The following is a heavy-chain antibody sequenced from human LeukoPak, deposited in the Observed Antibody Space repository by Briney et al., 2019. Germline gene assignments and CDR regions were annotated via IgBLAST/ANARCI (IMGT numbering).Heavy chain of an antibody. CDR3: ASRLLDTTAWDY. CDR1: GYTFTGYY. J-gene: IGHJ4*02. CDR2: INPNSGGT. V-gene: IGHV1-2*02. D-gene: IGHD5-18*01. Sequence: ASVKVSCKASGYTFTGYYMHWVRQAPGQGLEWMGWINPNSGGTNYAQKFQGRVAMTRDTSISTAYMELSRLRSDDTAVYYCASRLLDTTAWDYWGQGTLVTVFS.